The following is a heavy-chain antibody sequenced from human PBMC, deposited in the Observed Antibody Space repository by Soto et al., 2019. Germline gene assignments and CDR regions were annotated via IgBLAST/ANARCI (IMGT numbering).Heavy chain of an antibody. CDR3: ARSRFVVGVTEDYYGMDV. J-gene: IGHJ6*02. CDR2: VIPLFRTA. D-gene: IGHD2-15*01. V-gene: IGHV1-69*12. Sequence: QVQLVQSWAEVKKPGSSVKVSCKSSGGTFSNSPISWVRQAPGQGLEWMGGVIPLFRTANYAQKFQGRVTITADESTNTAYMELSSLRSGDTAVYYCARSRFVVGVTEDYYGMDVWGQGTTVTVAS. CDR1: GGTFSNSP.